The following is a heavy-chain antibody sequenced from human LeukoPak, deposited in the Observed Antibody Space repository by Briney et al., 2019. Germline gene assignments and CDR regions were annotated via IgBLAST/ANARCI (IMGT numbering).Heavy chain of an antibody. CDR1: GGSISSGSYY. CDR3: ARVGGGFGEHDY. J-gene: IGHJ4*02. V-gene: IGHV4-61*02. D-gene: IGHD3-10*01. CDR2: IYTSGST. Sequence: SQTLSLTCTVSGGSISSGSYYWSWIRQPAGKGLEWIGRIYTSGSTNYNPSLKSRVTISVDTSKNQFSLKLSSVTAADTAVYYCARVGGGFGEHDYWGQGTLVTVSS.